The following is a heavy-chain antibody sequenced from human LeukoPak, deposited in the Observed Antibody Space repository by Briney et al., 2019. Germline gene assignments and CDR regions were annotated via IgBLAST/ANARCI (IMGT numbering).Heavy chain of an antibody. Sequence: PSETLSLTCTVSVGSIGSFYWSWLRQPPGKGLEWIGYIYYTGRIYYNPCLKSRATISVDTSKNQFSLKLSSVTAADTAVYYCARSFSGRGDAFDIWGQGTMVTVSS. J-gene: IGHJ3*02. D-gene: IGHD6-19*01. CDR2: IYYTGRI. V-gene: IGHV4-59*01. CDR1: VGSIGSFY. CDR3: ARSFSGRGDAFDI.